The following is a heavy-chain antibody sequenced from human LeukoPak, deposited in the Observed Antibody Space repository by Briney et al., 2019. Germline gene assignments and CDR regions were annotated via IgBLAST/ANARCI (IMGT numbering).Heavy chain of an antibody. J-gene: IGHJ4*02. Sequence: GSSVKVSCKASGGTFSSYAISWVRQAPGQGLEWMGGIIPIFGTANYAQKFQGRVTITADKSASTAYMELSSLRSEDTAVYYCAKGPEMATMSFDYWGQGTLVTVSS. V-gene: IGHV1-69*06. CDR2: IIPIFGTA. D-gene: IGHD5-24*01. CDR3: AKGPEMATMSFDY. CDR1: GGTFSSYA.